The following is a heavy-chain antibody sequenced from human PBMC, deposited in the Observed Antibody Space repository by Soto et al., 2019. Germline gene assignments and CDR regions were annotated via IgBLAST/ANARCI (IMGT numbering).Heavy chain of an antibody. CDR3: ATYYRGIGYYVAC. V-gene: IGHV3-23*01. Sequence: EVQLLESGGGLVQPGGSLRLSCAASGFTFSSYAMSWVRQAPGKGLEWVSAISGSGGSTYYADSAKGRFTISRDNSKTALYLQMNSLTAEDTAVYYCATYYRGIGYYVACWGKGTLVTVSS. J-gene: IGHJ4*02. D-gene: IGHD1-26*01. CDR2: ISGSGGST. CDR1: GFTFSSYA.